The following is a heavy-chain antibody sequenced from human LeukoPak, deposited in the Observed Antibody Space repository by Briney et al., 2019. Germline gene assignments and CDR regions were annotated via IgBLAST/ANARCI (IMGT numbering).Heavy chain of an antibody. V-gene: IGHV2-5*04. CDR1: GFSLRTNPVG. J-gene: IGHJ4*02. Sequence: SGPTLVNPAQTLTLTCTFSGFSLRTNPVGVGWIRQPPGKALEWLAFIYWDGDKRYGPFLKSRIFITKDTSKNQVVLTLTNMDPVDTGTSYCVRQLVKEYNSGLVDTSTDDSFVGALDYWGQGTLVTVSS. CDR2: IYWDGDK. D-gene: IGHD1-1*01. CDR3: VRQLVKEYNSGLVDTSTDDSFVGALDY.